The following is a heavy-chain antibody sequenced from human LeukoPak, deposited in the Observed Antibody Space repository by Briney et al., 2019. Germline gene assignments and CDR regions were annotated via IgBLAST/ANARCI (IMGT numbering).Heavy chain of an antibody. CDR3: ARGIVGAHNWFDP. CDR1: GGTFSSYA. CDR2: IIPIFGTA. V-gene: IGHV1-69*05. J-gene: IGHJ5*02. D-gene: IGHD1-26*01. Sequence: ASVKVSCKASGGTFSSYAISWVRQAPGQGLEWMGGIIPIFGTANYAQKFQGRVTITTDESTSTAYMELSSLRSEDTAVYYCARGIVGAHNWFDPWGQGTLVTVSS.